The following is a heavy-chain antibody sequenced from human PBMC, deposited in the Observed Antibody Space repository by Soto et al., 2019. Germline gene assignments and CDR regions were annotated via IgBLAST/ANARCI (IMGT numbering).Heavy chain of an antibody. Sequence: QVLLVQSGAEVKKPGASVKVSCKASGYTFTTSDINWVRLAPGQGLEWVGWMNPDSGNTGYPQSFQGRVTMTMDISISTAYMELSSLPPEDTAVYYCARGIPPLSWYADYWGQGTLVSVSS. CDR1: GYTFTTSD. J-gene: IGHJ4*02. D-gene: IGHD6-13*01. CDR2: MNPDSGNT. CDR3: ARGIPPLSWYADY. V-gene: IGHV1-8*01.